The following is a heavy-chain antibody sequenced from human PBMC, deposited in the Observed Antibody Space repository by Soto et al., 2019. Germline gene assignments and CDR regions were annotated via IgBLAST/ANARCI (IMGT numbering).Heavy chain of an antibody. Sequence: GGSLRLSCAASGFTFSSYAMHWVRQAPGKGLEYVSAISSNGGSTYYANSVKGRFTISRDNSKNTLYLQMGSLRAEDMAVYYCAGGRFWSGYYYYYYYGMDVWGQGTTVTVSS. J-gene: IGHJ6*02. CDR2: ISSNGGST. D-gene: IGHD3-3*01. V-gene: IGHV3-64*01. CDR3: AGGRFWSGYYYYYYYGMDV. CDR1: GFTFSSYA.